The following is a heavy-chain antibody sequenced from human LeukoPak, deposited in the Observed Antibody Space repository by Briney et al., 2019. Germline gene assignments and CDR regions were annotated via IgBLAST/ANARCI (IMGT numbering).Heavy chain of an antibody. Sequence: PSETLSLTCIVSGDSISSTSYYWAWIRQPPGKGLEWIGMIFYSGSAYYTPSLRGRVTLSVDTSRNQFSLKLSSVTAADTAVYYCARVRLEDESFPRPSHFDYWGQGTLVTVSS. V-gene: IGHV4-39*07. D-gene: IGHD1-1*01. CDR3: ARVRLEDESFPRPSHFDY. CDR2: IFYSGSA. CDR1: GDSISSTSYY. J-gene: IGHJ4*02.